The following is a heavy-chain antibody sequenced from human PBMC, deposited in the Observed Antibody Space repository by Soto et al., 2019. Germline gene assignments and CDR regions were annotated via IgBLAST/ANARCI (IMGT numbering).Heavy chain of an antibody. D-gene: IGHD3-10*01. Sequence: QVQLVQSGAEMKKPGSSVKVSCQSSGGTFNTYAMNWVRQAPGQGPEWMGDISPMFGAANYAPKFQGRVTISADDSASTSYMPLRTLTSEDTALYFCAREVQVHSPAFGYWGQGTLFTVSS. CDR3: AREVQVHSPAFGY. CDR1: GGTFNTYA. CDR2: ISPMFGAA. V-gene: IGHV1-69*19. J-gene: IGHJ4*02.